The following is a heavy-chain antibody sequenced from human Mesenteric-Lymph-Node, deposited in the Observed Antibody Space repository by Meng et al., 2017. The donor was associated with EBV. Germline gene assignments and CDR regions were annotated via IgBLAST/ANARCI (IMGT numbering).Heavy chain of an antibody. D-gene: IGHD6-13*01. CDR1: GYTFTSYD. CDR3: ARGPEYSSSWNNWFDP. Sequence: HVQLVQSGAEVKKPGASVKVSCKASGYTFTSYDINWVRQATGQGLEWMGWMNPNSGNTGYAQKFQGRVTMTRNTSISTAYMELSSLRSEDTAVYYCARGPEYSSSWNNWFDPWGQGTLVTVSS. CDR2: MNPNSGNT. J-gene: IGHJ5*02. V-gene: IGHV1-8*01.